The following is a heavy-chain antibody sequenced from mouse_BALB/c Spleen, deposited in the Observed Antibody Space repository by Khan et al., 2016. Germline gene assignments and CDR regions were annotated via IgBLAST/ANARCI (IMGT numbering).Heavy chain of an antibody. CDR3: VGGYDGYFDV. V-gene: IGHV1-54*01. Sequence: QVQLQQSGAELVRPGTSVKVSCKASGYAFTNYLIEWVKQRPGQGLEWIGVINPGSGGTNYNEKFKGKATLTADKSSSTAYMQLSSLTSDDSAVYCCVGGYDGYFDVWGAGTTVTVSA. D-gene: IGHD2-14*01. CDR1: GYAFTNYL. J-gene: IGHJ1*01. CDR2: INPGSGGT.